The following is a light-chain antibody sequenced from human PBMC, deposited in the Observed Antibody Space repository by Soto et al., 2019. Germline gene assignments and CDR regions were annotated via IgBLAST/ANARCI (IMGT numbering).Light chain of an antibody. CDR2: DVS. J-gene: IGLJ1*01. CDR3: SSYVGRNTYV. V-gene: IGLV2-11*01. Sequence: QSALTQPRSASGSPGQSITISCTGTSSDVGGYNYLSWYQQHPAKAPKLIIFDVSKRPSGVPNRFSGSKSGNTASLTISGLRAEDEADYYCSSYVGRNTYVFGTGTKVTVL. CDR1: SSDVGGYNY.